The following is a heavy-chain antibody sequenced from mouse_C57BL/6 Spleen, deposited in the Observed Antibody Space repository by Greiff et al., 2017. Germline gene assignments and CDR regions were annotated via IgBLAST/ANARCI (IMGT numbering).Heavy chain of an antibody. J-gene: IGHJ4*01. D-gene: IGHD1-1*01. Sequence: EVKLMESGGGLVKPGGSLKLSCAASGFTFSDYGMHWVRQAPEKGLEWVAYISSGSSTIYYADTVKGRFTIARDNAKNTMFLQMTSLRSEDTAMYYCARRDYYGSSYGYAMDYWGQGTSVTVSS. V-gene: IGHV5-17*01. CDR1: GFTFSDYG. CDR3: ARRDYYGSSYGYAMDY. CDR2: ISSGSSTI.